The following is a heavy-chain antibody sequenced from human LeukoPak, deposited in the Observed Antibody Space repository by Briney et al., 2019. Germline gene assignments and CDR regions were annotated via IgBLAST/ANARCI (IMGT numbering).Heavy chain of an antibody. Sequence: GGSLRLSCAASGFTFSSYWMHWVRQAPGKGLVWVSRINSDGSSTGYADSVKGRFTISRDNAKNTLYLQMNSLRAEDTAVYYCARDKGDWYYYDSSGSDYWGQGTLVTDSS. D-gene: IGHD3-22*01. CDR3: ARDKGDWYYYDSSGSDY. CDR2: INSDGSST. CDR1: GFTFSSYW. J-gene: IGHJ4*02. V-gene: IGHV3-74*01.